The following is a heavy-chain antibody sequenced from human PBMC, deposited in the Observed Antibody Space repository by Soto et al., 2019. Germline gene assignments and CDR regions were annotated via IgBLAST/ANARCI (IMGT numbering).Heavy chain of an antibody. Sequence: GGSLRLSCAASGFTFSSYSMNWVRQAPGKGLEWVSSISSSSSYIYYADSVKGRFTISRDNAKNSLYLQMNSLRAEDTAVYYCARAAWGAGNKFGYFGMDGWGQGTTVTVSS. V-gene: IGHV3-21*01. CDR3: ARAAWGAGNKFGYFGMDG. D-gene: IGHD3-10*01. J-gene: IGHJ6*02. CDR1: GFTFSSYS. CDR2: ISSSSSYI.